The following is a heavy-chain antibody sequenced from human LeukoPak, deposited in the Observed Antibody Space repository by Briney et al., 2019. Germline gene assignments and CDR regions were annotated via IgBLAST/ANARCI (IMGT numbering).Heavy chain of an antibody. CDR3: ATKQWLAPPPDS. D-gene: IGHD6-19*01. Sequence: PGGSLRLSCAASGFTFNEYWMYWVRQAPGKGLVSVSRINTDGSITTYAASVKGRFTISRDNAENTLYLQMNSLRAEDTAVYYCATKQWLAPPPDSWGQGTLVTVSS. CDR2: INTDGSIT. V-gene: IGHV3-74*01. CDR1: GFTFNEYW. J-gene: IGHJ4*02.